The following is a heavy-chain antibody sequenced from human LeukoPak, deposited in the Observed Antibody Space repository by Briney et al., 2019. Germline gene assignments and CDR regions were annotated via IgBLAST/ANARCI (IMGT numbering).Heavy chain of an antibody. V-gene: IGHV1-8*02. CDR3: ARSYAFSDYDSSGLYYFDY. CDR1: GYTFTSYD. J-gene: IGHJ4*02. Sequence: GAPVKVSCKASGYTFTSYDINWVRQAPGQGLEWMGWMDPNRGNTGYAQKFQGRVTMTRSTSVNTAYMELSSLTSEDTAVYYCARSYAFSDYDSSGLYYFDYWGQGTLVTVSS. D-gene: IGHD3-22*01. CDR2: MDPNRGNT.